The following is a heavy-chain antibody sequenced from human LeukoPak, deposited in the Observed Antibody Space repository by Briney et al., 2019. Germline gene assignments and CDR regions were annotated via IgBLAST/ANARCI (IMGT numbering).Heavy chain of an antibody. V-gene: IGHV3-74*01. CDR2: INRDGTDK. Sequence: GGSLRLSCAASGFTFSSNWMHWVRQAPGKGLEWVSRINRDGTDKSYGDSVKGRVTISRDNAKNTLYLQMNSLRVEDTAVYYCARVGYYDSSNYYAYFQHWGQGTLVTVSS. D-gene: IGHD3-22*01. CDR3: ARVGYYDSSNYYAYFQH. CDR1: GFTFSSNW. J-gene: IGHJ1*01.